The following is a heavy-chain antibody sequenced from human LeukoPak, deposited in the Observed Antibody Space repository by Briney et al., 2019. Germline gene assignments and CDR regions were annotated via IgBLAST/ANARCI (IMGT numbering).Heavy chain of an antibody. CDR1: GGSFSGYY. Sequence: SETLSLTCAVYGGSFSGYYWSWIRQPPGKGLEWIGEINHSGSTNYNPSLKSRVTISVDTSKNQFSLKLSSVTAADTAVYYCARCGGYDFWSGYYRAWFDPWGQGTLVTVSS. J-gene: IGHJ5*02. D-gene: IGHD3-3*01. V-gene: IGHV4-34*01. CDR2: INHSGST. CDR3: ARCGGYDFWSGYYRAWFDP.